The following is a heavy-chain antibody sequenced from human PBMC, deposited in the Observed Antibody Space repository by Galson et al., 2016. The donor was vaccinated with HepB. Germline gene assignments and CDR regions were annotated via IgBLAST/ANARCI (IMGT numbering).Heavy chain of an antibody. J-gene: IGHJ3*02. D-gene: IGHD1/OR15-1a*01. CDR1: GYSFPNYW. V-gene: IGHV5-51*01. Sequence: QSGAEVKKPGESLKISCKGYGYSFPNYWIGWVRQMPGKGLEWLGIIYPGDSDTRYSPSFQGQVTMSADKSISTAYLQWSSLKASDTAIYYCARRTTQVYDAFDIWGQGTMVTVSS. CDR2: IYPGDSDT. CDR3: ARRTTQVYDAFDI.